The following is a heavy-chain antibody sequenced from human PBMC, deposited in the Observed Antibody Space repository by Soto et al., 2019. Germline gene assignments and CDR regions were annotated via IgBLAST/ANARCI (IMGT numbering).Heavy chain of an antibody. J-gene: IGHJ5*02. Sequence: QVQLVESGGGVVQPGRSLTLSCAASGFTLSTFGMHWVRQAPGKGLEWVAVISYDGSDKYYAESVKGRFTISRDNSKNTMQLQMNSLKPEDTAVYYCARDSDPRMIREVLTDDLDRWGQGTLVTVSS. D-gene: IGHD3-10*01. CDR3: ARDSDPRMIREVLTDDLDR. CDR2: ISYDGSDK. CDR1: GFTLSTFG. V-gene: IGHV3-30*03.